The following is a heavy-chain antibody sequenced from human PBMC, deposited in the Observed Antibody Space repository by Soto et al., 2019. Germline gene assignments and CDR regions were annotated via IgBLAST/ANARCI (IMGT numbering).Heavy chain of an antibody. D-gene: IGHD3-10*01. CDR1: GFTFSDHA. J-gene: IGHJ4*02. CDR3: VKEGKIGVEGFDF. Sequence: GGSLSLACATSGFTFSDHAMHWVRQAPGEGLEWVSGIRGDLVTTPYADSVKGRFTISRDNSKNTLYLQMNSLRAEDTAIYYCVKEGKIGVEGFDFWGQGTLVTVSS. CDR2: IRGDLVTT. V-gene: IGHV3-23*01.